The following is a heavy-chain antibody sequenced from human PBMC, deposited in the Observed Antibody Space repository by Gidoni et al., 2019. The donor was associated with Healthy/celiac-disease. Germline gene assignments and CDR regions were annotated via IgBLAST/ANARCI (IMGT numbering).Heavy chain of an antibody. CDR3: TRGGLIYYDSSGYYGPTDY. Sequence: EVQLVESGGGLVQPGRSLRLSCTASGFTFGDYAMSWFRQAPGKGLGWVGFIRSKAYGGTTEYAASVKGRFTISRDDSKSIAYLQMNSLKTEDTAVYYCTRGGLIYYDSSGYYGPTDYWGQGTLVTVSS. J-gene: IGHJ4*02. CDR2: IRSKAYGGTT. V-gene: IGHV3-49*03. CDR1: GFTFGDYA. D-gene: IGHD3-22*01.